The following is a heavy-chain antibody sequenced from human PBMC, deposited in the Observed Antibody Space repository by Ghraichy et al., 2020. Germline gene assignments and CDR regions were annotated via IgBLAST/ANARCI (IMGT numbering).Heavy chain of an antibody. V-gene: IGHV4-4*02. D-gene: IGHD6-19*01. J-gene: IGHJ3*02. CDR2: IYHSGST. Sequence: SETLSLTCAVSGGSISSSNWWSWVRQPPGKGLEWIGEIYHSGSTNYNPSLKSRVTISVDKSKNQFSLKLSSVTAADTAVYYCARVYSSGWYFPDAFDIWGQGTMVTVSS. CDR1: GGSISSSNW. CDR3: ARVYSSGWYFPDAFDI.